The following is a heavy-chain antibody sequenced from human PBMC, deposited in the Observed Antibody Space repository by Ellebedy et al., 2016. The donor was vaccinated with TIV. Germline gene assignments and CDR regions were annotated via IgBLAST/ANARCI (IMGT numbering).Heavy chain of an antibody. V-gene: IGHV4-34*01. CDR2: ITHSGST. J-gene: IGHJ4*02. Sequence: MPSETLSLTCAVYSGSFSGYYWSWIRQPPGKGLEWIGEITHSGSTNYNPSLKSLFTISVDTSKNQFSLRLSSVTAADSAVYYCARGPIVVVPAAYSEVDTAMVRQIHYLDYWGQGTLVTVSS. CDR1: SGSFSGYY. CDR3: ARGPIVVVPAAYSEVDTAMVRQIHYLDY. D-gene: IGHD5-18*01.